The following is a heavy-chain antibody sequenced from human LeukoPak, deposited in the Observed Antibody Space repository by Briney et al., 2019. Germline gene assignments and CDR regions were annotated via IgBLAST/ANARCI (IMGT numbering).Heavy chain of an antibody. Sequence: GGSLRLSCAASGFTFSSYSMTWVRQAPGKGLEWLSYISRSSRTIYYADSVKGRFTISRDNAKNSLYLQMNSLRAEDTAVYYCAKDPDPATVITMVRGVIKTRIGYWGQGTLVTVSS. CDR3: AKDPDPATVITMVRGVIKTRIGY. V-gene: IGHV3-48*01. J-gene: IGHJ4*02. CDR1: GFTFSSYS. D-gene: IGHD3-10*01. CDR2: ISRSSRTI.